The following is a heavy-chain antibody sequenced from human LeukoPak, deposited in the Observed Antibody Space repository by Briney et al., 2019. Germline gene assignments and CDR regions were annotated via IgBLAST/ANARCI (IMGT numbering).Heavy chain of an antibody. Sequence: PSETLSLTCTVSGGSISSGGYYWSWIRQPPGKGLEWIGYIYHSGSTYYNPSLKSRVTISVDRSKNQFSLKLSSVTAADTAVYYCARGDILTGYDYWGQGTLVTVSS. J-gene: IGHJ4*02. CDR1: GGSISSGGYY. CDR2: IYHSGST. CDR3: ARGDILTGYDY. V-gene: IGHV4-30-2*01. D-gene: IGHD3-9*01.